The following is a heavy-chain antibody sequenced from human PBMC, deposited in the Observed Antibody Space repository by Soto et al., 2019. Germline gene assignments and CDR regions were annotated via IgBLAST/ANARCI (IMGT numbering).Heavy chain of an antibody. Sequence: GGSLRLSCAASGFTFSSYSMNWVRQAPGKGLEGVSSISSSSSYIYYADSVKGRFTISRDNAKNSLYLQMNSLRAEDTAVYYCARDYNRRYCSSTSCYSQNHAPDYWGKGPLVTVSS. CDR2: ISSSSSYI. V-gene: IGHV3-21*01. CDR1: GFTFSSYS. J-gene: IGHJ4*02. CDR3: ARDYNRRYCSSTSCYSQNHAPDY. D-gene: IGHD2-2*01.